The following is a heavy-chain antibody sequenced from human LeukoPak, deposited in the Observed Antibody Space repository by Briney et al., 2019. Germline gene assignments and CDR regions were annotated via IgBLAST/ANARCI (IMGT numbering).Heavy chain of an antibody. CDR1: GGSISSYY. J-gene: IGHJ5*02. CDR2: IYTSGST. Sequence: PSETLSLTCTVSGGSISSYYWSWIRQPAGKGLEWIGRIYTSGSTNYNPSLKSRVTMSVDTSKNQFSLKLSSVTAADTAVYYCARGGENDGNLIVYDWFDPWGQGTLVTVSS. CDR3: ARGGENDGNLIVYDWFDP. V-gene: IGHV4-4*07. D-gene: IGHD2-21*01.